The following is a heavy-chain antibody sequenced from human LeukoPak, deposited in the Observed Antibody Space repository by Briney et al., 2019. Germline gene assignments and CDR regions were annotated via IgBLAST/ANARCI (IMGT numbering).Heavy chain of an antibody. CDR1: GFTFSRYW. V-gene: IGHV3-7*01. J-gene: IGHJ5*02. CDR3: ARGGQRFDP. Sequence: GGSLRLSCAASGFTFSRYWMSWVRQAPGKGLEWVANIKEDGSEKYYVDSVEGQFTISRDNAKNSLYLQMNNLRAEDTAVYYCARGGQRFDPWGQGTLVTVSS. CDR2: IKEDGSEK.